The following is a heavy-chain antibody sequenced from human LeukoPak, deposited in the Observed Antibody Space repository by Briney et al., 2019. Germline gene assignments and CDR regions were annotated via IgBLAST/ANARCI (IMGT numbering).Heavy chain of an antibody. CDR3: ATSCSSTSCYVPVY. CDR2: IIDSGGGT. J-gene: IGHJ4*02. CDR1: GFTFSGYA. Sequence: GGSLRLSCAASGFTFSGYAMGWVRQAPGKGLEWVSGIIDSGGGTYYADSVKGRFTISRDNSKNTLFLQMNSLRAEDTAIYFCATSCSSTSCYVPVYWGRGTLVTVSS. D-gene: IGHD2-2*01. V-gene: IGHV3-23*01.